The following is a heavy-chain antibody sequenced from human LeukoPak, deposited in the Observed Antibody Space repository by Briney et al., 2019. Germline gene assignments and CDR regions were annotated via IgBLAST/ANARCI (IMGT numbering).Heavy chain of an antibody. V-gene: IGHV3-48*01. D-gene: IGHD3-10*01. CDR3: PREARLYYYGSGTSAFDI. CDR1: GFTFSSYG. CDR2: ISSSSSTI. J-gene: IGHJ3*02. Sequence: PGGSLRLSCAASGFTFSSYGMHWVRQAPGKGLEWVSYISSSSSTIYYADSVKGRFTISRDNAKNSLYLQMNSLRAEDTAVYYCPREARLYYYGSGTSAFDIWGQGTMVTVSS.